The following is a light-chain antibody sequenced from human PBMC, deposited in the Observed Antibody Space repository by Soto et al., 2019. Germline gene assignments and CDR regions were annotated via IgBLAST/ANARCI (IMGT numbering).Light chain of an antibody. Sequence: QSVLTQPPSVSAAPRQRVTISCSGHTSNIGTNAVNWYQQIPGKAPKLLIYYDDLLPSGISDRFSASKSGTSASLAISGLQSEDEADYYCATWDDGLNAVVFGGGTQLTVL. V-gene: IGLV1-36*01. CDR3: ATWDDGLNAVV. CDR1: TSNIGTNA. J-gene: IGLJ2*01. CDR2: YDD.